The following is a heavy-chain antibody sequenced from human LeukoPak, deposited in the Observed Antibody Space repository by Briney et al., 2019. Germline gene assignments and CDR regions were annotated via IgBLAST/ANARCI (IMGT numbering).Heavy chain of an antibody. CDR2: INPSGGST. J-gene: IGHJ3*02. CDR3: ARDLYGANSGAFGI. D-gene: IGHD4-23*01. CDR1: GYTFTSYY. V-gene: IGHV1-46*01. Sequence: ASVKVSCKASGYTFTSYYMHWVRQAPGQGLEWMGIINPSGGSTSYAQKFQGRVTVTRDMSTSTVYMELSSLRSEDTAVYSCARDLYGANSGAFGIWGQGTMITVSS.